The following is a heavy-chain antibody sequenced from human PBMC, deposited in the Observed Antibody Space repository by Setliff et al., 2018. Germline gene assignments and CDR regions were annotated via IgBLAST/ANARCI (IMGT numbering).Heavy chain of an antibody. D-gene: IGHD6-19*01. V-gene: IGHV3-30*18. Sequence: LRLSCGASGFIFSNFGMHWVRQAPGKGLEGVAAVSFDGINKYYEDSLKGRFTISRDDSKNTLYLQMNSLRPEDAAVYYCAKDKISIAVDGTPDYWGQGTLVTVSS. CDR1: GFIFSNFG. J-gene: IGHJ4*02. CDR3: AKDKISIAVDGTPDY. CDR2: VSFDGINK.